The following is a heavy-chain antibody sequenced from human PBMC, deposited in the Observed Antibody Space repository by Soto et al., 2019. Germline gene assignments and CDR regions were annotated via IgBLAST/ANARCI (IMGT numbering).Heavy chain of an antibody. Sequence: QVQLVESGGGVVQPGRSQRLSCAASGFTFSNYAMHWVRQAPGKGLEWVAVISYDGGNKYYADSVKGRLTISRDNSKNTLYLQMNSLRAEDTAVYYCARNTWQQPRDYYYGMDVWGQGTTVTVSS. D-gene: IGHD6-13*01. V-gene: IGHV3-30-3*01. J-gene: IGHJ6*02. CDR3: ARNTWQQPRDYYYGMDV. CDR2: ISYDGGNK. CDR1: GFTFSNYA.